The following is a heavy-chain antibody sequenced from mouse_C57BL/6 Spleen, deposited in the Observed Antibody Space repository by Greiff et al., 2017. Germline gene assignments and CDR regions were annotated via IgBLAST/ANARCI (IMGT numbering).Heavy chain of an antibody. V-gene: IGHV1-15*01. Sequence: VQLQQSGAELVRPGASVTLSCKASGYTFTDYEMHWVKQTPVHGLEWIGAIDPETGGTAYNQKFKGKAILTAAKSSSTAYMELRSLTSDDSAVYYCTRSLDGYLYAMDYWGQGTSVTVSS. D-gene: IGHD2-3*01. CDR2: IDPETGGT. CDR3: TRSLDGYLYAMDY. CDR1: GYTFTDYE. J-gene: IGHJ4*01.